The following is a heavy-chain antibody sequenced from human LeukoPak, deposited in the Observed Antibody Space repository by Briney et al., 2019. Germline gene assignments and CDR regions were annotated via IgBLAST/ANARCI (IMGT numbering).Heavy chain of an antibody. CDR2: ISTGSTYI. V-gene: IGHV3-21*01. D-gene: IGHD3-16*01. J-gene: IGHJ4*02. CDR1: GFTFSSYA. Sequence: GGSLRLSCTASGFTFSSYAMNWVRQAPGKGLEWVSSISTGSTYIHYADSVKGRFTISRDNAKSSLYLQMNSLSAEDTAVYYCAIYGGGMGNYWGQGTLVTVSS. CDR3: AIYGGGMGNY.